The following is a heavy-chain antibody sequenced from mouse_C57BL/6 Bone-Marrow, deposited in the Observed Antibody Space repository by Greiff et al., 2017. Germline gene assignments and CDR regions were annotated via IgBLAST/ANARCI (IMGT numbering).Heavy chain of an antibody. CDR2: IHPNSGST. CDR3: ASPVYYAPAY. Sequence: VKLMESGAELVKPGASVKLSCKASGYTFTSYWMHWVKQRPGQGLEWIGMIHPNSGSTNYNEKFKSKATLTVDKSSSTAYMQLSSLTSEDSAVYYCASPVYYAPAYWGQGTLVTVSA. D-gene: IGHD1-1*02. J-gene: IGHJ3*01. V-gene: IGHV1-64*01. CDR1: GYTFTSYW.